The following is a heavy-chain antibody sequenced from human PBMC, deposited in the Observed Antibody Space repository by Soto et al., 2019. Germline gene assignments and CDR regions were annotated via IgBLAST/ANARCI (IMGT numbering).Heavy chain of an antibody. CDR1: GYTFRSYA. J-gene: IGHJ4*02. V-gene: IGHV1-3*01. CDR3: ERGTADGIFAF. CDR2: INAGYGNT. Sequence: SVKVSCKASGYTFRSYAMHWVRQAPGQRLEWMGWINAGYGNTKSSQKVQDRVTISRDTSASTAYMELTSMRSEDTAVYYCERGTADGIFAFSGQGTLVTLSA. D-gene: IGHD2-8*02.